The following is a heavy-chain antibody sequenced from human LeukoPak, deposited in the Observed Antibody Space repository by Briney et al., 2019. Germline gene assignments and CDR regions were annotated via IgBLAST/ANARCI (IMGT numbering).Heavy chain of an antibody. Sequence: PSETLSLTCAVYGGSFSGYYWSWIRQPPGKGLEWIGEINHSGSTNYNPSPKSRVTISLDTSKNQLSLKLSSVTAADTAVYYCARIWGSGSYQAWGIWFDPWGQGTLVTVSS. V-gene: IGHV4-34*01. J-gene: IGHJ5*02. D-gene: IGHD3-10*01. CDR2: INHSGST. CDR1: GGSFSGYY. CDR3: ARIWGSGSYQAWGIWFDP.